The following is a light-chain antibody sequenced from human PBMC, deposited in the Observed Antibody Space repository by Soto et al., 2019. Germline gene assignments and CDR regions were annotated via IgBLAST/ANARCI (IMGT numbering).Light chain of an antibody. Sequence: DIPMTQSPSTLSASVGDRVTITCRASQSISTWLVWYQQKPGNAPKLLIYKASSLESGVPSRFSGSGSGTEFTLTISSLQPDDFATYYCQQYNSFALTFGGGTKVEIK. CDR3: QQYNSFALT. CDR1: QSISTW. CDR2: KAS. J-gene: IGKJ4*01. V-gene: IGKV1-5*03.